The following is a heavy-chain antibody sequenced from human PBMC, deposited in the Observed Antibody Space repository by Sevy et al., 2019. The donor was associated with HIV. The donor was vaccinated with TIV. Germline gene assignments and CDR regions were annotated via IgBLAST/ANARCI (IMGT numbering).Heavy chain of an antibody. CDR2: ISAYNGNT. D-gene: IGHD3-22*01. Sequence: ASVKVSCKASGYTFTSYGISWVRQAPGQGLEWMGWISAYNGNTNYAQKLQGRVTMTTDTSTSTAYMELRSLRSDDTAGYYCARGRDSRYYYYYGMDVWGQGTTVTVSS. CDR3: ARGRDSRYYYYYGMDV. V-gene: IGHV1-18*01. J-gene: IGHJ6*02. CDR1: GYTFTSYG.